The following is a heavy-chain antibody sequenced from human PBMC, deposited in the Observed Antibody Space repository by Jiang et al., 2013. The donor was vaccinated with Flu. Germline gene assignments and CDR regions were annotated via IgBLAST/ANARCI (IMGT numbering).Heavy chain of an antibody. CDR3: AKVIRGSIWDYFDY. J-gene: IGHJ4*02. Sequence: VQLVESGGGLVQPGGSLRLSCAASGFTFSNYAMNWVRQAPGKGLEWVSGISGSGGTTYYADSVKGRFTISRDNSKNTLYLQVNSLRAEDTAVYYCAKVIRGSIWDYFDYVGPGNPGHRLL. D-gene: IGHD6-13*01. V-gene: IGHV3-23*04. CDR2: ISGSGGTT. CDR1: GFTFSNYA.